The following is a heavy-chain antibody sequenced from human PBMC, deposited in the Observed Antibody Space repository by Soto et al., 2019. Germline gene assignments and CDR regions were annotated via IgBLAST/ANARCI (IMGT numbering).Heavy chain of an antibody. D-gene: IGHD3-22*01. CDR2: ITGGGGST. CDR3: AKGKVKGDYFQYSFYY. V-gene: IGHV3-23*01. CDR1: SFTFNNYA. Sequence: PGGSLRLSCAASSFTFNNYAMSWVRQAPGMGLEWVSSITGGGGSTYYADSVRGRFTISRDNSKNLLFLQMNSLRAEDTAVYYCAKGKVKGDYFQYSFYYWGQGTLVPVSS. J-gene: IGHJ4*02.